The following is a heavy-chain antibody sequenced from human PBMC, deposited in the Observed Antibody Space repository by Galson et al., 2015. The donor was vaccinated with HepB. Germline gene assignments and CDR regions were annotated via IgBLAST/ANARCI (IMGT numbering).Heavy chain of an antibody. J-gene: IGHJ5*02. CDR3: ARSRGWVGVASNWFDP. Sequence: SVKVSCKASGSTFKNYAVTWVRLVPGQGLEWMGWISGHSGDTTYSQRLQGRVTMTTDTPTSTAYMELRNLRSDDTAVYYCARSRGWVGVASNWFDPWGQGTLVTVSS. D-gene: IGHD6-19*01. CDR1: GSTFKNYA. V-gene: IGHV1-18*01. CDR2: ISGHSGDT.